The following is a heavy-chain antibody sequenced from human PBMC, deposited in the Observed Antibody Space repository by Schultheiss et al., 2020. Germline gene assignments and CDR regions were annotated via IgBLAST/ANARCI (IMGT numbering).Heavy chain of an antibody. CDR2: LYNSGNT. CDR1: GDSISKYY. Sequence: SQTLSLTCTVSGDSISKYYWNWIRQTPGKGLEWIGYLYNSGNTDYNPSLKSRVTISADTSEKQFSLKLSSMTAADTAVYYCARGRGTRNRISVSGVVTTPYFDYWGQGILVTVSS. D-gene: IGHD3-3*01. J-gene: IGHJ4*02. CDR3: ARGRGTRNRISVSGVVTTPYFDY. V-gene: IGHV4-59*12.